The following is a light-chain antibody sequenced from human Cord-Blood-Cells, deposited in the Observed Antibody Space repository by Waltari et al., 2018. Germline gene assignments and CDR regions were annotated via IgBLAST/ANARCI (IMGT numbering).Light chain of an antibody. Sequence: DIQMTQSPSSLSASVGDRVTITCRASQSISSYLNWYQEKPGKAPKLLIYASSSLQSGVPSMFSGRGSGTDVTVTISSLQPEDFATYYCQQSYSTPPVTFGGRTKVEIK. V-gene: IGKV1-39*01. CDR3: QQSYSTPPVT. CDR2: ASS. CDR1: QSISSY. J-gene: IGKJ4*02.